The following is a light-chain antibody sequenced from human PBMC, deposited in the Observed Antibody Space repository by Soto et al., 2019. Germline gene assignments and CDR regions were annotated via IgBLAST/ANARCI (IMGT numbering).Light chain of an antibody. Sequence: DIQMTQSPSTLSASVGDRVTITCRASQSVNSWLAWYQQKPGKASKLLIYRASSLENGVPSRFGGRGSGTEFIFTISSLQPDDSATYYCQQYSSDSTFGQGTKVEIK. V-gene: IGKV1-5*03. CDR3: QQYSSDST. CDR1: QSVNSW. J-gene: IGKJ1*01. CDR2: RAS.